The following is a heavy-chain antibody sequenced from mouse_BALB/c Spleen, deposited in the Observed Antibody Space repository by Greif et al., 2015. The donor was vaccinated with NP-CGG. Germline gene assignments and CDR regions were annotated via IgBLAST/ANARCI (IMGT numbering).Heavy chain of an antibody. CDR3: AILGLGAY. CDR2: INPSTGYT. Sequence: VQLQQSGAELAKPGASVKMSCKASGYTFTSYWMHWVKQRPGQGLEWIGYINPSTGYTEYNQKFKDKATLTADKSSSTAYMQLSSLTSEDSAVYYCAILGLGAYWGQGTLVTVSA. J-gene: IGHJ3*01. V-gene: IGHV1-7*01. D-gene: IGHD4-1*01. CDR1: GYTFTSYW.